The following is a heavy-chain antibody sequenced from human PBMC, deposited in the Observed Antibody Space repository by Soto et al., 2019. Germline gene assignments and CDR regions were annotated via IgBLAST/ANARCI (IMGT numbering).Heavy chain of an antibody. V-gene: IGHV4-31*03. CDR3: ARDQVSNWNYYGMDV. CDR1: GGSISSSAYY. Sequence: QVQLQESGPGLVKPSQTLSLTCTVSGGSISSSAYYWSWIRQHPGKGLEWIGYIYYSGSTYYNPSLKSRVTISMDTSKNHFSLKLSSVTAADTAVYYCARDQVSNWNYYGMDVWGQGTTVTVS. D-gene: IGHD1-20*01. J-gene: IGHJ6*02. CDR2: IYYSGST.